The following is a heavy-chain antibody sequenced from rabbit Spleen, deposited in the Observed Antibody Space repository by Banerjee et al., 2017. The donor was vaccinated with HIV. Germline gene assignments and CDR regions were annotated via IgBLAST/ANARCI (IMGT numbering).Heavy chain of an antibody. CDR3: ARDTSSSFSSYGMDL. D-gene: IGHD1-1*01. J-gene: IGHJ6*01. V-gene: IGHV1S45*01. CDR2: IEVGDSSFT. Sequence: EQLEESGGGLVKPEGSLTLTCKASGVSFSFSSYMCWVRQAPGKGLEWIACIEVGDSSFTYFATWARGRFTISKTSSTTVTLQVTRLTAADTATYFCARDTSSSFSSYGMDLWGPGTLVTVS. CDR1: GVSFSFSSY.